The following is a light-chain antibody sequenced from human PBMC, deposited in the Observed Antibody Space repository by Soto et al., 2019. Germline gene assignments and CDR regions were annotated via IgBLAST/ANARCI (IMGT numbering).Light chain of an antibody. J-gene: IGKJ1*01. V-gene: IGKV3-20*01. Sequence: ETVLTRSPGTLSLSPGERATLSCRASQSVSSSYLAWYQQKPGQAPRLLIYGASSRATGIPDRFSGSGSGTDFTLTISRLEPEDFAVYYCQQYGSSPRTFGQGTKVDI. CDR3: QQYGSSPRT. CDR2: GAS. CDR1: QSVSSSY.